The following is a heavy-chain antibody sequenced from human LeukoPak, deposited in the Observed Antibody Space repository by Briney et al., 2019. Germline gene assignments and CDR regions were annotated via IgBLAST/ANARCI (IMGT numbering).Heavy chain of an antibody. CDR2: INHSGST. CDR3: ARGGHCSSTSCPWFDP. V-gene: IGHV4-34*01. J-gene: IGHJ5*02. D-gene: IGHD2-2*01. CDR1: GGSFSGYY. Sequence: SETLSLTCAVYGGSFSGYYWSWLRQPPGKGLEWVGEINHSGSTNYNPPPKSRVTISVDTSKNQFSLKLSSVTAADTAVYYCARGGHCSSTSCPWFDPWGQGTLVTVSS.